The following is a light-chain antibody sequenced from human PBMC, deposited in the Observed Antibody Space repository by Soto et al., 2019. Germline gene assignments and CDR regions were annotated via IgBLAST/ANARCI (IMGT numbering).Light chain of an antibody. CDR3: FSYTSSTNYV. CDR2: EVS. V-gene: IGLV2-14*01. CDR1: SSDISIYNY. Sequence: QSALTQPASVSGSPGQSITISCTGTSSDISIYNYVSWYQQHPGKAPKLIIYEVSNRPSGISNRFSGAKSGNTASLTISGLQVEDEADYYCFSYTSSTNYVFGAGTKVTVL. J-gene: IGLJ1*01.